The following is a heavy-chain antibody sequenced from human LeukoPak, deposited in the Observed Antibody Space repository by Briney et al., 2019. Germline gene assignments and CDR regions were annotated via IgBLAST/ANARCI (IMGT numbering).Heavy chain of an antibody. CDR3: ARDGGRYCSGGSCYFFDY. J-gene: IGHJ4*02. CDR1: GFTFSSYG. D-gene: IGHD2-15*01. CDR2: ISYDGSNK. Sequence: GGSLRLSCAASGFTFSSYGMHWVRQAPGKGLEWVAVISYDGSNKYYADSVKGRFTISRDNSKNTLYLQMNGLRAEDTAVYYCARDGGRYCSGGSCYFFDYWGQGTLVTVSS. V-gene: IGHV3-30*04.